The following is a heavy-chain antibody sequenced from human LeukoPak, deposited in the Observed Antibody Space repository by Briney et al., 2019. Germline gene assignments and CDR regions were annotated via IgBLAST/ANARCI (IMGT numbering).Heavy chain of an antibody. J-gene: IGHJ5*02. CDR3: AEGSSGSFVDL. CDR1: GFNFGAYA. Sequence: PGGSLRLSCAASGFNFGAYAMSWVRQSPGKGLEWVSAISGSAGATYYADSVKGRFTISRDNSKNTLYLQMNSLTAEDTAVYYCAEGSSGSFVDLWGQGTLVTVSS. D-gene: IGHD3-22*01. CDR2: ISGSAGAT. V-gene: IGHV3-23*01.